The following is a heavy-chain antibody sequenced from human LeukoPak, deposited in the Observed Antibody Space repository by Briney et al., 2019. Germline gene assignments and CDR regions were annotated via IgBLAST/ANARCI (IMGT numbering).Heavy chain of an antibody. V-gene: IGHV4-59*08. CDR1: GVSISSDY. Sequence: SETLSLTCTVSGVSISSDYWSWFRLPPGKELEWIGYIYYSGSSNYNPSLKSRVTMSVDTSKNQFSLKLTSVTAADTAVYYCARRLRQNLFDPWGQGTLVTVSS. J-gene: IGHJ5*02. CDR2: IYYSGSS. CDR3: ARRLRQNLFDP. D-gene: IGHD4-17*01.